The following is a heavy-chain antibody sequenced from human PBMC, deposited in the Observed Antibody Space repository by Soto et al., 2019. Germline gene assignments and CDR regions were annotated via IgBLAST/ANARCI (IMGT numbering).Heavy chain of an antibody. J-gene: IGHJ4*02. CDR3: ATLIAVAEAYYFDY. D-gene: IGHD6-19*01. CDR1: GGTFSSYA. V-gene: IGHV1-69*12. CDR2: IIPIFGTA. Sequence: QVQLVQSGAEVKKPGSSVKVSCKASGGTFSSYAISWVRQAPGQGLEWMGGIIPIFGTANYAQKFQGRVTITADESMGTACMELSSLRSEDTAVYYCATLIAVAEAYYFDYWGQGTLVTVSS.